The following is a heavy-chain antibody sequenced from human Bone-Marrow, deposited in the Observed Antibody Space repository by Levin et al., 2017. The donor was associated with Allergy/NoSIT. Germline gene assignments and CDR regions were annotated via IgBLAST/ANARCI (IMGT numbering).Heavy chain of an antibody. CDR1: GPSVTNYY. CDR2: FFFGGST. D-gene: IGHD4/OR15-4a*01. J-gene: IGHJ1*01. Sequence: SQTLSLTCSVSGPSVTNYYWSWVRQPPGKGLEWIGHFFFGGSTNYNASLKSRVTLSLDASKNQVSLNLHFVTAADTAIYYCARDTGGGSPDYGFLYHWGQGVLVTVSS. CDR3: ARDTGGGSPDYGFLYH. V-gene: IGHV4-59*02.